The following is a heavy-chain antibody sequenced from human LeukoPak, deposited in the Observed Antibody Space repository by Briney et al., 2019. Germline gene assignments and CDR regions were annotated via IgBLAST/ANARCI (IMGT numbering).Heavy chain of an antibody. D-gene: IGHD3-3*01. CDR3: ARVRFYYYYMDV. Sequence: SETLSLTCAVYGGSFSGYYWSWIRQPPGKGLEWIGEINHSGSTNYNPSLKSRVTISVDTSKNQFSLKLSSVTAADTAVYYCARVRFYYYYMDVWGKGTTVTVSS. J-gene: IGHJ6*03. CDR2: INHSGST. V-gene: IGHV4-34*01. CDR1: GGSFSGYY.